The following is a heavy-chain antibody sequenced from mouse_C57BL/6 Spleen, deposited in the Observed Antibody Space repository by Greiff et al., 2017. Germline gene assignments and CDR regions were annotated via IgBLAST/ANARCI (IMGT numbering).Heavy chain of an antibody. J-gene: IGHJ2*01. CDR3: TRGTTVVAFDY. V-gene: IGHV1-15*01. CDR1: GYTFTDYE. D-gene: IGHD1-1*01. Sequence: VQLQQSGAELVRPGASVTLSCKASGYTFTDYEMHWVKQTPVHGLEWIGAIDPETGGTAYNQKFTGKAILTADKSSSTAYMELRSLTSEDSAVYYCTRGTTVVAFDYWGQGTTLTVSS. CDR2: IDPETGGT.